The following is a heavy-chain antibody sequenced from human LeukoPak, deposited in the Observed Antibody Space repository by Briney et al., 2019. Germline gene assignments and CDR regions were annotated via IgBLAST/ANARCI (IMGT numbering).Heavy chain of an antibody. Sequence: GSLRLSCAASGFTFSSYAMSWVRQAPGKGLEWIGEVSYSGHTYYNPSLRSRVTISVDSSKNQFSLKVSSVIAADTAVYYCARRSPLVAVITSHYYDYWGRGALVTVSS. CDR1: GFTFSSYA. D-gene: IGHD2-21*01. CDR2: VSYSGHT. CDR3: ARRSPLVAVITSHYYDY. V-gene: IGHV4-34*01. J-gene: IGHJ4*02.